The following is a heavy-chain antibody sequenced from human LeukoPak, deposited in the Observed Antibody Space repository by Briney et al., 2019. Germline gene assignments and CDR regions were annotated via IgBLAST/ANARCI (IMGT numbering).Heavy chain of an antibody. J-gene: IGHJ4*02. CDR1: GGTFSSYG. Sequence: ASVKVSCKASGGTFSSYGISWVRQAPGQGLEWMGWISAYNGNANYAQKLQGRVTMTTDTSTSTAYMELRSLRSDDTAVYYCARAEWELLPFDFWGQGTLVTVSS. D-gene: IGHD1-26*01. CDR3: ARAEWELLPFDF. CDR2: ISAYNGNA. V-gene: IGHV1-18*01.